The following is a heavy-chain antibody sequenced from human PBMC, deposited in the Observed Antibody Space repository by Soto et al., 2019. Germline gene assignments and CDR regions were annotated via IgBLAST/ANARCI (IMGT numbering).Heavy chain of an antibody. CDR2: ISYDGSNK. Sequence: QVQLVESGGGVVQPGRSLRLSCAASGFTFSSYGMHWVRQAPGKGLEWVAVISYDGSNKYYADSVKGRFTISRDNSKNPLYLQMNSLRAEDTAVYYCAKEGDSSGFDYWGQGTLVTVSS. CDR3: AKEGDSSGFDY. J-gene: IGHJ4*02. CDR1: GFTFSSYG. V-gene: IGHV3-30*18. D-gene: IGHD6-19*01.